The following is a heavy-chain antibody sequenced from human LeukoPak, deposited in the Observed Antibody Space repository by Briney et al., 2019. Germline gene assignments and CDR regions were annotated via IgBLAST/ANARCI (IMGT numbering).Heavy chain of an antibody. CDR1: GFTFSSYG. CDR3: AKDGRYYYDSSGYQFDY. J-gene: IGHJ4*02. CDR2: IRYDGSNK. D-gene: IGHD3-22*01. Sequence: PGGSLRLSCAASGFTFSSYGMHWVRQAPGKGLEWVAFIRYDGSNKYYADSVKGRFTISRDNSKNTLYLQMHSLRAEDTAVYYCAKDGRYYYDSSGYQFDYWGQGTLVTASS. V-gene: IGHV3-30*02.